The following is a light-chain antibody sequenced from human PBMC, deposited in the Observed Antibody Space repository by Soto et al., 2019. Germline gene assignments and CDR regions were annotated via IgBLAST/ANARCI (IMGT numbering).Light chain of an antibody. J-gene: IGKJ1*01. Sequence: DIQMTQSPSTLSASVGDRVTITCRASQNINSWLAWYQQKPGKAPKLLIYKASSLESGVASRFSGSGSGTEFTLTISSLQPDDFATYYCQQYNTYAQGTFGQGTKVEIK. CDR3: QQYNTYAQGT. CDR2: KAS. CDR1: QNINSW. V-gene: IGKV1-5*03.